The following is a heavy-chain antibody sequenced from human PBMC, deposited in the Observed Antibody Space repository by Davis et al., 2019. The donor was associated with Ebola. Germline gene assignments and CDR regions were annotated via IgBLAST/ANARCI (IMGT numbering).Heavy chain of an antibody. CDR1: GFTFSSYA. CDR3: ARGGATIVVVTAYYFDY. CDR2: ISYDGSNK. Sequence: PGGSLRLSCAASGFTFSSYAMHWVRQAPGKGLEWVAVISYDGSNKYYADSVKGRFTISRDNSKNTLYLQMNSLRAEDTAVYYCARGGATIVVVTAYYFDYWGQGTLVTVSS. D-gene: IGHD2-21*02. J-gene: IGHJ4*02. V-gene: IGHV3-30-3*01.